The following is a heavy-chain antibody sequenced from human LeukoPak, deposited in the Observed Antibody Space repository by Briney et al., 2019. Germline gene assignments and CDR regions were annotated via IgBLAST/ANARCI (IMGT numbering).Heavy chain of an antibody. Sequence: ASVKVSCKTSGYSFPTYGISWVRQAPGQGLEWMGWISNDNGITNYAPQFQGRVTLDTETYTSTAYMELRNLRSDDTAVYYCARGGFDYYGTGRAFDVWGQGTLVTVSS. J-gene: IGHJ4*02. D-gene: IGHD3-10*01. CDR2: ISNDNGIT. CDR3: ARGGFDYYGTGRAFDV. CDR1: GYSFPTYG. V-gene: IGHV1-18*01.